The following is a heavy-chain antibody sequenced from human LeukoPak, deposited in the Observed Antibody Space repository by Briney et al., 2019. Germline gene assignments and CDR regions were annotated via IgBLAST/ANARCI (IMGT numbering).Heavy chain of an antibody. CDR2: IIPIFGTA. CDR3: RIAAAGNRRYYFDY. V-gene: IGHV1-69*05. J-gene: IGHJ4*02. CDR1: GSTFSSYA. Sequence: SVKVSCKASGSTFSSYAISWVRQAPGQGLEWMGRIIPIFGTANYAQKFQGRVTITTDESTSTAYMELSSLRSEDTAVYYCRIAAAGNRRYYFDYWGQGTLVTVSS. D-gene: IGHD6-13*01.